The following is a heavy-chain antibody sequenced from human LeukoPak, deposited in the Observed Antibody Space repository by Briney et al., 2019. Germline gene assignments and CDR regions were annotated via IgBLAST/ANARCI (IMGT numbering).Heavy chain of an antibody. Sequence: SSETLSLTCSVSGGSISSSNYYWSWIRQPAGKGLEWIGRINTSESTNYNPSLKSRVTISVDTSRNQFSLKLSSVTAADTAVYYCARGLWFGDENPPYFDYWGQGILVTVSS. D-gene: IGHD3-10*01. J-gene: IGHJ4*02. CDR2: INTSEST. CDR3: ARGLWFGDENPPYFDY. CDR1: GGSISSSNYY. V-gene: IGHV4-61*02.